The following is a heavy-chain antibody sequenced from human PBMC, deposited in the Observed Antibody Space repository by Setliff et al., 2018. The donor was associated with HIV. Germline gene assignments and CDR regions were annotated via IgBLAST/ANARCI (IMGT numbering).Heavy chain of an antibody. V-gene: IGHV3-48*04. CDR1: GFTLSTYG. D-gene: IGHD4-17*01. CDR2: ISRDGNTI. Sequence: GGSLRLSCATSGFTLSTYGMHWVRQAPGKGLEWVSYISRDGNTIYYADSVKGRFTISRDNAKNSLYLQLNSLRPEDTAVYYCARDKDEDYGSTSFDYWGQGILVTVSS. J-gene: IGHJ4*02. CDR3: ARDKDEDYGSTSFDY.